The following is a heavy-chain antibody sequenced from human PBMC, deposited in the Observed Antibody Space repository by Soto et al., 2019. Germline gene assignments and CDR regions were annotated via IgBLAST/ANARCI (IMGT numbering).Heavy chain of an antibody. Sequence: PGGSLRLSCTASGFTFGDYAMSWFRQAPGKGLEWVGFIRSKAYGGTTEYAASVKGRFTISRDDSKSIAYLQMNSLKTEDTAVYYCTRDRPPYYDILTGNHDAFDIWGQGTMVTVSS. CDR2: IRSKAYGGTT. CDR3: TRDRPPYYDILTGNHDAFDI. D-gene: IGHD3-9*01. J-gene: IGHJ3*02. CDR1: GFTFGDYA. V-gene: IGHV3-49*03.